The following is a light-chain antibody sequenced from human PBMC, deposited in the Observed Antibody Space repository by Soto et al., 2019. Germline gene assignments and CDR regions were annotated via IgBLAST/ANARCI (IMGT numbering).Light chain of an antibody. CDR1: QSVSSY. CDR3: QQRSNWPYT. V-gene: IGKV3-11*01. J-gene: IGKJ2*01. CDR2: DAS. Sequence: EIVLTQSPATLSLSPGERATLSCRASQSVSSYLAWYQQKTGQAPRLLIYDASNRATGIPARFSGSGSGTDFTLTISSLEPEDVAVYYCQQRSNWPYTFGQGTKLEIK.